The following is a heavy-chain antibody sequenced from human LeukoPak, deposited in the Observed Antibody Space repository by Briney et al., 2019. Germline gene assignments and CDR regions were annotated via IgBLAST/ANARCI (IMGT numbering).Heavy chain of an antibody. CDR1: GFTFSSYS. Sequence: PGGSLRLSCAASGFTFSSYSMNWVRQAPGKGLEWVGRIKSKTDGGTTDYAAPVKGRFTISRDDSKNTLYLQMNSLTTEDTAMYYCTTHRETRDYYFGYFDLWGRGTLVTVSS. CDR3: TTHRETRDYYFGYFDL. CDR2: IKSKTDGGTT. V-gene: IGHV3-15*01. D-gene: IGHD3-22*01. J-gene: IGHJ2*01.